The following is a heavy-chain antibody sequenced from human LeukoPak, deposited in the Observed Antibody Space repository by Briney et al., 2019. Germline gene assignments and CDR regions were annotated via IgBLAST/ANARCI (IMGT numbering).Heavy chain of an antibody. CDR1: GYSFTSYW. D-gene: IGHD6-13*01. CDR3: ARLGGLSCSWYYFDY. J-gene: IGHJ4*02. Sequence: GEPLKISCKGSGYSFTSYWIGWVRQMPGKGLEWMGIIYPGDSDTRYSPSFQGQVTISADKSISTAYLQWSSLKASDTAMYYCARLGGLSCSWYYFDYWGQGTLVTVSS. V-gene: IGHV5-51*01. CDR2: IYPGDSDT.